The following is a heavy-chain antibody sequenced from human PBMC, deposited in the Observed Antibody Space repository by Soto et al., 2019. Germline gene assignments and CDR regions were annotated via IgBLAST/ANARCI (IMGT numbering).Heavy chain of an antibody. D-gene: IGHD6-13*01. Sequence: QLQLQEWGPGLVKPSETLSLTCTVSGGSISSSSYYWGWIRQPPGKGLEWIGSIYYSGSTYYNPSLKSRVTISVDTSKNQFSLKLSSVTAADTDVYYCARTSYSSSWYYWGQGTLVTVSS. CDR1: GGSISSSSYY. CDR3: ARTSYSSSWYY. CDR2: IYYSGST. J-gene: IGHJ4*02. V-gene: IGHV4-39*01.